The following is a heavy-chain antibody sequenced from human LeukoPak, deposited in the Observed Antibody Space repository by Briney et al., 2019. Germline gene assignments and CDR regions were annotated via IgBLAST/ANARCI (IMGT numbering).Heavy chain of an antibody. D-gene: IGHD3-22*01. V-gene: IGHV3-21*04. CDR3: AKEGAYYDSSGYYY. J-gene: IGHJ4*02. CDR1: GFTFSSYS. Sequence: PGGSLRLSCAASGFTFSSYSMNWVRQAPGKGLEWVSSISSSSSYIYYADSVKGRFTISRDNAKNSLYLQMNSLRAEDTAVYYCAKEGAYYDSSGYYYWGQGTLVTVSS. CDR2: ISSSSSYI.